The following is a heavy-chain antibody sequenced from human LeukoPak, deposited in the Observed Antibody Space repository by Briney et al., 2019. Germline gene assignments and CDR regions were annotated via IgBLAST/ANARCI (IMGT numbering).Heavy chain of an antibody. CDR1: GFTFSKAW. CDR3: TTDPFQNIVVVPAAIIKMDH. J-gene: IGHJ4*02. CDR2: IKSKTDGGT. D-gene: IGHD2-2*01. V-gene: IGHV3-15*01. Sequence: GGSLRLSCAASGFTFSKAWMSWVRQAPGKGLEWVGRIKSKTDGGTDYAAPVKGRFTISRDDSKNTLYLQMNSLKTEDTAVYYCTTDPFQNIVVVPAAIIKMDHWGQGTLVTVAS.